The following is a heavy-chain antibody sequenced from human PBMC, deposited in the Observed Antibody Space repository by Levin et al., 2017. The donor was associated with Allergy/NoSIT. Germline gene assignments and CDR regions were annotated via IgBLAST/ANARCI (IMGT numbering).Heavy chain of an antibody. CDR1: GFTFSSYW. CDR2: IRQDGNEK. J-gene: IGHJ4*02. CDR3: ARDPGYCSGGSCFPPDY. V-gene: IGHV3-7*01. D-gene: IGHD2-15*01. Sequence: PGGSLRLSCAASGFTFSSYWMSWIRQAPGKGLEWVADIRQDGNEKYYLDSVKGRFTVSRDNAQNSLFLQMNSLGAEDTAVYYCARDPGYCSGGSCFPPDYWGQGTLVTVSS.